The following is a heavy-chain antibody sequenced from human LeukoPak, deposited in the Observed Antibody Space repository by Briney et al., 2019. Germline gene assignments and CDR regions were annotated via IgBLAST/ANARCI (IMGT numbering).Heavy chain of an antibody. CDR1: GFTFSSYW. J-gene: IGHJ4*02. Sequence: GGSLRLSCAASGFTFSSYWMHWVRQAPGKGLVWVSRINSDGSSTSYADSVKGRFTISRDNAKNSLYLQMNSLRAEDTAVYYCARDDVVATIGGPPDYWGQGTLVTVSS. V-gene: IGHV3-74*01. CDR3: ARDDVVATIGGPPDY. D-gene: IGHD5-12*01. CDR2: INSDGSST.